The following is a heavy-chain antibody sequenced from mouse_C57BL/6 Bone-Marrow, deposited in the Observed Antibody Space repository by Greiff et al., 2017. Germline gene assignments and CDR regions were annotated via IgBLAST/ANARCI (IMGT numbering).Heavy chain of an antibody. CDR3: ARIDGYYPLYYAMDY. CDR2: IWWDDDK. J-gene: IGHJ4*01. Sequence: QVTLKECGPGILQPSQTLSLTCSFSGFSLSTFGMGVGWIRQPSGKGLEWLAHIWWDDDKYYNTALKSRLTIAKDTSKNQVFLKIANVDTADTATYYCARIDGYYPLYYAMDYWGQGTSVTVAS. V-gene: IGHV8-8*01. D-gene: IGHD2-3*01. CDR1: GFSLSTFGMG.